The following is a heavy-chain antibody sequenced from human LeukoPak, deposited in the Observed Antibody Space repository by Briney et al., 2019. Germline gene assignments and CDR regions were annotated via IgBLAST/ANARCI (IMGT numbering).Heavy chain of an antibody. CDR2: VHSSGGVI. D-gene: IGHD1-26*01. CDR1: GYTFTSDY. CDR3: AGSSHQRNWFDP. V-gene: IGHV1-46*01. Sequence: ASVKVSCKASGYTFTSDYMDWVRQAPGQGLEWMGIVHSSGGVIKYAQEFQDRLTMTRDTSTSTIYMELSSLRSEDTAVYYCAGSSHQRNWFDPWGQGTLVIVSS. J-gene: IGHJ5*02.